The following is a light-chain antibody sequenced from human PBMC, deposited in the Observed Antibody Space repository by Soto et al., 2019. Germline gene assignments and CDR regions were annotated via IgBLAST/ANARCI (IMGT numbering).Light chain of an antibody. V-gene: IGKV1-5*03. J-gene: IGKJ1*01. CDR3: QQYNSYSVT. Sequence: DIQMTQTPGTRAASVGDRVTITCRASQSIRSWLAWYQQKPGKAPKLLIYKASSLESGVPSRFSGSGSGTEFPLTISSLQPDDFATYYCQQYNSYSVTFGQGTKVEI. CDR2: KAS. CDR1: QSIRSW.